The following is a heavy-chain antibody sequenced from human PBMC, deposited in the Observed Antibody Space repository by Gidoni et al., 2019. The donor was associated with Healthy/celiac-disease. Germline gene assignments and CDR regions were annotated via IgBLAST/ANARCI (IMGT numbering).Heavy chain of an antibody. CDR2: ISSSSSYI. D-gene: IGHD6-19*01. CDR1: GFTFSSYS. CDR3: ASDKIAVAGTLRDY. J-gene: IGHJ4*02. Sequence: EVQLVESGGGLVKPGGSLRLSCAASGFTFSSYSMNWVRQAPGKGLEWVSSISSSSSYIYYADSVKGRFTISRDNAKNSLYLQMNSLRAEDTAVYYCASDKIAVAGTLRDYWGQGTLVTVSS. V-gene: IGHV3-21*01.